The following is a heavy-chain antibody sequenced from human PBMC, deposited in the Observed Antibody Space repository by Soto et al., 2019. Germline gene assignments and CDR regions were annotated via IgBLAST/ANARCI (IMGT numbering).Heavy chain of an antibody. V-gene: IGHV3-23*01. D-gene: IGHD3-22*01. CDR2: ISGSGGST. CDR3: AKDRYYYHSSGYPPRFDY. J-gene: IGHJ4*02. Sequence: GGSLRRSCAAPGCNFSRYARSRVRQAPEKGLEWVSAISGSGGSTYYADSVKGRFTISRDNSKNTLYLQMNSLRAEDTAVYYCAKDRYYYHSSGYPPRFDYWGQGTLVTVSS. CDR1: GCNFSRYA.